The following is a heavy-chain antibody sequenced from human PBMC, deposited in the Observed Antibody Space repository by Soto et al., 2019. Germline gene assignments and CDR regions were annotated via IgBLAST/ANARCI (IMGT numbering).Heavy chain of an antibody. V-gene: IGHV1-18*01. CDR3: VRDQQWLLPVPLNFDY. J-gene: IGHJ4*02. Sequence: QIQLVQSGAEVKKPGASVKVSCKASGFTFSDYGFSWVRQAPGRGLEWMGWIGAFNGETNYTQKSEGRVATTTDAATTSAYMELRSLTVDDTAVYYCVRDQQWLLPVPLNFDYWGQGTVVTVSS. CDR2: IGAFNGET. CDR1: GFTFSDYG. D-gene: IGHD6-19*01.